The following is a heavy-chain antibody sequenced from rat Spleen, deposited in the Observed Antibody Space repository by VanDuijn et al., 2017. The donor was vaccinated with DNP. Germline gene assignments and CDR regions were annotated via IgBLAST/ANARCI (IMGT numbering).Heavy chain of an antibody. CDR1: GYSITSNY. D-gene: IGHD4-3*01. V-gene: IGHV3-1*01. J-gene: IGHJ3*01. Sequence: EVQLQESGSGLVKPSQSLSLTCSVTGYSITSNYWGWIRQFPGNKMEWIGLISYSGTTGYNPSLKSRISITRDTSKNQFFLHFNSITTEDTATYYCARWGYSSGDWFAYWGQGTLVTVSS. CDR3: ARWGYSSGDWFAY. CDR2: ISYSGTT.